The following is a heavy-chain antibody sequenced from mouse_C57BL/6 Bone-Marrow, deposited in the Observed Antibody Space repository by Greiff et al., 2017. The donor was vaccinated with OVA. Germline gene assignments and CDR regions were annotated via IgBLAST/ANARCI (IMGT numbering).Heavy chain of an antibody. V-gene: IGHV5-4*03. CDR2: ISDGGSYT. D-gene: IGHD2-4*01. CDR3: ASDWEF. Sequence: DVMLVESGGGLVKPGGSLKLSCAASGFTFSSYAMSWVRQTPEKRLEWVATISDGGSYTYYPDNVKGRFTISRDNAKNNLYLQMSHLKSEDTAMYYCASDWEFWGQGTTLTVSS. J-gene: IGHJ2*01. CDR1: GFTFSSYA.